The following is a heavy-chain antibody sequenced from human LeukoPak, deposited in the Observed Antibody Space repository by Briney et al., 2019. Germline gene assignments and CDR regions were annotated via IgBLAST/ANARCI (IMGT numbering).Heavy chain of an antibody. D-gene: IGHD3-22*01. CDR2: IYGGDKV. V-gene: IGHV3-66*01. CDR3: ARDKTDYYDSSGYGMDV. CDR1: GFTVSSNC. Sequence: GGSLRLSCAASGFTVSSNCMNWVRQAPGKGLEWVSVIYGGDKVYYADSVKGRFTISRDNSKNMVYLQMNSLRAEDTAVYYCARDKTDYYDSSGYGMDVWGQGTTVTVSS. J-gene: IGHJ6*02.